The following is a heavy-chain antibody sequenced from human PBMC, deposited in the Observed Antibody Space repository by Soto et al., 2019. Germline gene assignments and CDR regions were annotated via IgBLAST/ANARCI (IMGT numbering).Heavy chain of an antibody. V-gene: IGHV1-3*01. D-gene: IGHD3-10*01. CDR3: ARSSGDTVGRWFDP. J-gene: IGHJ5*02. Sequence: ASVKVSFKASGYTFTSYAMHWVRQAPGQRLEWIGWINAGNGNTKYSQKFQGRVTITRDTSASTAYMELSSLRSEDTAVYYCARSSGDTVGRWFDPWGQGTLVTVSS. CDR1: GYTFTSYA. CDR2: INAGNGNT.